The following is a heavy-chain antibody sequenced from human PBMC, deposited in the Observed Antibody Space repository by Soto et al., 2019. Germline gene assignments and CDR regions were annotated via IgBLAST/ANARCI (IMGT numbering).Heavy chain of an antibody. D-gene: IGHD1-20*01. J-gene: IGHJ5*02. V-gene: IGHV4-39*01. CDR2: IYYSGST. CDR3: ARHPPGINWFDP. CDR1: GGSISSSSYY. Sequence: SETLSLTCTVSGGSISSSSYYWGWIRQPPGKGLEWIGSIYYSGSTYYNPSLKSRVTISVDTSKNQFSLKLSSVTAADTAVYYCARHPPGINWFDPWGQGTLVTVSS.